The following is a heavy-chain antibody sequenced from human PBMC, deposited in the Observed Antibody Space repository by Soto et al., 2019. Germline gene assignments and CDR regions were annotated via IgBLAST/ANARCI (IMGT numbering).Heavy chain of an antibody. D-gene: IGHD2-2*01. CDR2: ISSSSTTI. V-gene: IGHV3-48*01. CDR1: GFTFSNFG. J-gene: IGHJ4*02. CDR3: ATSFITTISTTG. Sequence: EVQLVESGGGLVQPGGSLRLSCEASGFTFSNFGINWVRQAPGKGLEWVSHISSSSTTIYYAESVKGRFTISRDNAKNSLYLQMSSLRGEDTAVYYCATSFITTISTTGWVQGTLVTV.